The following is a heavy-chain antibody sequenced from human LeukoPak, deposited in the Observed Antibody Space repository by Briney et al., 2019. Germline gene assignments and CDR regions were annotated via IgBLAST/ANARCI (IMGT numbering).Heavy chain of an antibody. CDR1: GGSFSGYY. J-gene: IGHJ5*02. CDR3: ARGLRARITMVRGVINNNWFDP. V-gene: IGHV4-34*01. Sequence: SETLPLTCAVYGGSFSGYYWSWIRQPPGKGLEWIGEINHSGSTNYNPSLKSRVTISVDTSKNQFSLKLSSVTAADTAVYYCARGLRARITMVRGVINNNWFDPWGQGTLVTVSS. D-gene: IGHD3-10*01. CDR2: INHSGST.